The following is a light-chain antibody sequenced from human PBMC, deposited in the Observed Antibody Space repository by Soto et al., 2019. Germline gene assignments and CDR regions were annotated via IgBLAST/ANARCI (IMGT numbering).Light chain of an antibody. Sequence: QSVLTQPASVSGSPGQSITISCTGTSSDVGGYNYVSWYQQHPGKAPKLMIYEVSNRPSGVSNRFSGSKSGNTASLTISGLQAEDEADYYCSSYTSGSIDYVFGTGTKLTV. CDR3: SSYTSGSIDYV. CDR2: EVS. J-gene: IGLJ1*01. V-gene: IGLV2-14*01. CDR1: SSDVGGYNY.